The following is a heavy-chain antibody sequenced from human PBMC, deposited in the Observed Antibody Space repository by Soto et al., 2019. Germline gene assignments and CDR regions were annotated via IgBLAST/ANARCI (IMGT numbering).Heavy chain of an antibody. D-gene: IGHD1-26*01. CDR2: IYYSGST. J-gene: IGHJ6*02. CDR1: GGSISSGDYY. CDR3: ARAGVGATYYYYYGMDV. V-gene: IGHV4-61*08. Sequence: QVQLQESGPGLVKPSQTLSLTCTVSGGSISSGDYYWSWIRQPPGKGLEWIGYIYYSGSTNYNPSLKSRVTISVDTSKNQFSLKLSSVTAADTAVYYCARAGVGATYYYYYGMDVWGQGTTVTVSS.